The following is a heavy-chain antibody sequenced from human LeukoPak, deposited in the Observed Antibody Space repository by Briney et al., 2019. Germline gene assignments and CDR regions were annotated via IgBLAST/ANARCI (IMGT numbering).Heavy chain of an antibody. CDR2: IRYDGSNK. Sequence: GGSLRLSCAASGFTFSSYDMHWVRQAPGKGLEWVAFIRYDGSNKYYADSVKGRFTISRDNSKNTLYLQMNSLRAEDTALYYCAKDSSEDYYYYYGRLGQRDHGHRLL. D-gene: IGHD2-15*01. J-gene: IGHJ6*04. V-gene: IGHV3-30*02. CDR3: AKDSSEDYYYYYGR. CDR1: GFTFSSYD.